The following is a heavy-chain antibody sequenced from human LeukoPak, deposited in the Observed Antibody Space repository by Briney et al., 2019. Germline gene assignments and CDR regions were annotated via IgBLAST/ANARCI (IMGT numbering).Heavy chain of an antibody. CDR2: ISWNSGSI. D-gene: IGHD3-10*01. V-gene: IGHV3-9*01. CDR1: GFTFDDYA. CDR3: AKDIGD. Sequence: GGSLILSCAASGFTFDDYAMHWVRQAPGKGLEWVSGISWNSGSIGYADSVKGRFTISRDNAKNSLYLQMNSLRAEDTALYYCAKDIGDWGQGTLVTVSS. J-gene: IGHJ1*01.